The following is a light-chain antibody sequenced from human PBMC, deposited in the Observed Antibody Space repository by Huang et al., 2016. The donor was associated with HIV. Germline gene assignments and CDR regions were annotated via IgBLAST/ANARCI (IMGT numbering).Light chain of an antibody. J-gene: IGKJ5*01. Sequence: EIVLTQSPATLSLSPGERATLSCRASRSVASYLAWDQQRPGQAPRLLIYDASNRATGLPARFSGSGSGTDFTLTSSSLEPEDFAIYYCQQRSNWITFGQGTRLEIK. CDR3: QQRSNWIT. CDR1: RSVASY. CDR2: DAS. V-gene: IGKV3-11*01.